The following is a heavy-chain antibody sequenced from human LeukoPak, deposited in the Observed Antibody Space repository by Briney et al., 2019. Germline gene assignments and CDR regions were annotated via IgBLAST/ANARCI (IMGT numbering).Heavy chain of an antibody. J-gene: IGHJ4*02. V-gene: IGHV3-74*01. Sequence: GGSLRLSCATSGFTFSPFWIHWVRQGQREGLEWVSRIGLDERSTNYADSVKGRFTISRDNSKNTLYLQMNSLRAEDTAAYYCARRAGGYSHPYDYWGQGILVTVSS. CDR1: GFTFSPFW. CDR2: IGLDERST. D-gene: IGHD4-23*01. CDR3: ARRAGGYSHPYDY.